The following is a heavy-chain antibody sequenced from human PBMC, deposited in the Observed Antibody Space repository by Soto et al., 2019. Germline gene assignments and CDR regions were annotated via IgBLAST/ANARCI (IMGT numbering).Heavy chain of an antibody. J-gene: IGHJ6*02. Sequence: SETLSLTGAVYCGSFSGYYWSWIRQPPGKGLEWIGEINHSGSTNYNPSLKSRVTISVDTSKNQFSLKLSSVTAADTAVYYCARLRDRPIYYYYGMDVWGQGTTVTVSS. CDR3: ARLRDRPIYYYYGMDV. CDR2: INHSGST. V-gene: IGHV4-34*01. CDR1: CGSFSGYY.